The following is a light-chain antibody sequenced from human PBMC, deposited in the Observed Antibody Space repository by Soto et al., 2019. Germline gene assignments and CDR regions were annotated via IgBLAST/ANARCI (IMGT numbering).Light chain of an antibody. CDR1: QRVSSNH. Sequence: DIVLTQSPGTLSLSPGERATLSCRASQRVSSNHLAWYQQKPGQAPRLLIFGAAYRATGIPDRFSGSGSGTDFTLTISRLEPEDFAVYYCQLYGTSTWTSGQGTRVEIK. V-gene: IGKV3-20*01. CDR3: QLYGTSTWT. CDR2: GAA. J-gene: IGKJ1*01.